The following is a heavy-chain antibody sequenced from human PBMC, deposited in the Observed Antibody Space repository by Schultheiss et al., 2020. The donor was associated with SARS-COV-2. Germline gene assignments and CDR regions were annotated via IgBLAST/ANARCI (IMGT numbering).Heavy chain of an antibody. CDR1: GFTFSNYA. D-gene: IGHD1-26*01. CDR2: ISGSGGST. Sequence: GGSLRLSCAASGFTFSNYAMSWVRQAPGKGLEWVSAISGSGGSTYYADSVKGRFTISRDNSKNTLYLQMNSLRAEDTAVYYCGKTVGATMGGYFDYWGQGTLVTVSS. CDR3: GKTVGATMGGYFDY. J-gene: IGHJ4*02. V-gene: IGHV3-23*01.